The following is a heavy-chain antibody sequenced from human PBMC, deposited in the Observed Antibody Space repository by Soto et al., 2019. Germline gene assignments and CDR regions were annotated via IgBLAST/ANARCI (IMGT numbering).Heavy chain of an antibody. V-gene: IGHV3-7*01. CDR1: GFTFSTYW. CDR2: IKQDGSEK. J-gene: IGHJ6*02. CDR3: VRDWSTFWGMDV. Sequence: GGSLRLSCAASGFTFSTYWMNWARQAPGKGLEWVANIKQDGSEKYYVDSVKGRFAISRDNAKDSLFLQMNNLRAEDTAVYYCVRDWSTFWGMDVWGQGTTVTVSS.